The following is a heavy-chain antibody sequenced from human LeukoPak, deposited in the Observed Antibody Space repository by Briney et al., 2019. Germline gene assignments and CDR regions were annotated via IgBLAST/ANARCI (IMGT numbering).Heavy chain of an antibody. CDR2: IIPIFGTA. CDR3: ARAPGYCSGGSCLDY. D-gene: IGHD2-15*01. Sequence: SXKVSCKASGGTFSSYAISWVRQAPGQGVEWMGRIIPIFGTANYAQKFQGRVTITTDESTSTAYMELSSLRSEDTAVYYCARAPGYCSGGSCLDYWGQGTLVTVSS. J-gene: IGHJ4*02. V-gene: IGHV1-69*05. CDR1: GGTFSSYA.